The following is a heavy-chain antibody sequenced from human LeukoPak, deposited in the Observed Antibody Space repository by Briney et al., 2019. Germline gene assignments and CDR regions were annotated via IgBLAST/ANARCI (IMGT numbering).Heavy chain of an antibody. Sequence: GGSLRLSCAASGFTFSGYAMSWVRQATGKGLEWVSSTSRSGEITFYADSVKGRFTISRDNSKSTLYLQVNSLRAEDTAVYYCAKPRGYSGYGGVYFDYWGQGTLVTVSS. CDR1: GFTFSGYA. CDR2: TSRSGEIT. J-gene: IGHJ4*02. V-gene: IGHV3-23*01. CDR3: AKPRGYSGYGGVYFDY. D-gene: IGHD5-12*01.